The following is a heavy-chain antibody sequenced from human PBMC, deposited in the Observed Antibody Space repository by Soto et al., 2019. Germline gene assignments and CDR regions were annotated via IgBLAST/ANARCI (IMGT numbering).Heavy chain of an antibody. CDR2: INPSGGST. J-gene: IGHJ4*02. V-gene: IGHV1-46*01. D-gene: IGHD2-15*01. Sequence: ASVKVSFKASGYTFTSYYMHWVRQAPGQGLEWMGIINPSGGSTSYAQKFQGRVTMTRDTSTSTVYMELSSLRSEDTAVYYCARVGYCSGGSCYSSLLYWGQGTLVTVSS. CDR1: GYTFTSYY. CDR3: ARVGYCSGGSCYSSLLY.